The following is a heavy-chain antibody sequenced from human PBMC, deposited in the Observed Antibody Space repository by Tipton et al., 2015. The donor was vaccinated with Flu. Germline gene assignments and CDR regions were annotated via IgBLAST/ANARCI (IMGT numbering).Heavy chain of an antibody. V-gene: IGHV4-59*02. CDR1: GGSVSPYY. Sequence: TLSLTCTVSGGSVSPYYWNWVRQSPGKGLEWIGYIYYRGTTGYNPSLKSRVTISADTSRNQVSLKLTSVTAADTAVYYCARDLVQDYRDQYFGMDVWVQGTTVTVSS. J-gene: IGHJ6*02. CDR2: IYYRGTT. CDR3: ARDLVQDYRDQYFGMDV. D-gene: IGHD4-11*01.